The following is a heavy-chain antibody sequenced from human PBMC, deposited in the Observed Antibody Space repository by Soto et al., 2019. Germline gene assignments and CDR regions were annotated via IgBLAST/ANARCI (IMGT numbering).Heavy chain of an antibody. CDR3: ASHIAPDNSRITIFGVVIPGEDYYFDY. D-gene: IGHD3-3*01. Sequence: QLQLQESGPGLVKPSETLSLTCTVSGGSISSSSYYWGWIRQPPGKGLEWIGSIYYSGSTYYNPSLKSRVTISVDTSKNQFSLKLSSVTAADTAVYYCASHIAPDNSRITIFGVVIPGEDYYFDYWGQGTLVTVSS. CDR1: GGSISSSSYY. V-gene: IGHV4-39*01. CDR2: IYYSGST. J-gene: IGHJ4*02.